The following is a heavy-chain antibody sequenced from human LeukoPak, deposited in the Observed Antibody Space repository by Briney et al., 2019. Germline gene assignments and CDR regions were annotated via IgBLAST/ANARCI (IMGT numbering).Heavy chain of an antibody. V-gene: IGHV3-23*01. D-gene: IGHD2-21*02. CDR1: GFTFSSYA. J-gene: IGHJ4*02. CDR2: ISGSGGST. Sequence: GGSLRLSCAASGFTFSSYAMSWVRPAPGKGLEWVSAISGSGGSTYYADSVKGRFTISRDNSKNTLYLQMSSLRAEDTAVYYCAKDGGRVVTARNFDYWGQGTLVTVSS. CDR3: AKDGGRVVTARNFDY.